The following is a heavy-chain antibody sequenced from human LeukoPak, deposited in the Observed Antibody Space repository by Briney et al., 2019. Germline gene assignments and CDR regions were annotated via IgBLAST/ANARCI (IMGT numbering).Heavy chain of an antibody. Sequence: ASVKVSCKASGYTFTGYYMHWVRQAPGQGLEWMGWISAYNDNTKYAQNLQGRVTMTTDTSTSTAYMEVRSLRSDDTAVYYCARDRGVGATTRFDYWGQGTLVTVSS. V-gene: IGHV1-18*04. CDR2: ISAYNDNT. D-gene: IGHD1-26*01. CDR3: ARDRGVGATTRFDY. J-gene: IGHJ4*02. CDR1: GYTFTGYY.